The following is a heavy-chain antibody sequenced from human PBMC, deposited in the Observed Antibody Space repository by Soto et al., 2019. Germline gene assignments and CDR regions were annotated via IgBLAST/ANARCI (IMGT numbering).Heavy chain of an antibody. V-gene: IGHV3-23*01. D-gene: IGHD6-6*01. CDR3: AKVYSSSSEDAFDI. CDR1: GFIFSSYA. Sequence: EVQLLESGGGLVQSGGSLRLSCAASGFIFSSYAMSWVRQAPGKGLEWVSLISGSGGRTYYADSVKGRFTIARDNSKSTLYLQMNTVRADVTALYYCAKVYSSSSEDAFDIWGQGTMVTVSA. J-gene: IGHJ3*02. CDR2: ISGSGGRT.